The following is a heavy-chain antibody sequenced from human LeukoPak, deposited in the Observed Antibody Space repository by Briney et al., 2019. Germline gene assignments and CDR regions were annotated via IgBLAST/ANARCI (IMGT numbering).Heavy chain of an antibody. CDR3: ARGVLTEDYYYYGMDV. V-gene: IGHV4-4*07. CDR1: GGSISSYY. D-gene: IGHD7-27*01. CDR2: IYTSGST. Sequence: NPSETLSLTCTVPGGSISSYYWSWIRQPAGKGLEWIGRIYTSGSTNYNPSLKSRVTMSVDTSKNQFSLKLSSATAADTAVYYCARGVLTEDYYYYGMDVWGQGTTVTVSS. J-gene: IGHJ6*02.